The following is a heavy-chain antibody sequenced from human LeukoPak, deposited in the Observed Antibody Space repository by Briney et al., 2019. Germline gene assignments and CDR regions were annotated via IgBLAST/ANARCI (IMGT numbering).Heavy chain of an antibody. Sequence: GGSLRLSCAASGFTFTTYSMNWVRQAPGKGLEWVSSITSSSTSIYYADSVKGRFTISRDNAKNSLYLQMNSLRAEDTAVYYCARGSRRSILWFGRRVERFYYMDVWGKGTTVTVSS. CDR1: GFTFTTYS. D-gene: IGHD3-10*01. V-gene: IGHV3-21*01. CDR3: ARGSRRSILWFGRRVERFYYMDV. J-gene: IGHJ6*03. CDR2: ITSSSTSI.